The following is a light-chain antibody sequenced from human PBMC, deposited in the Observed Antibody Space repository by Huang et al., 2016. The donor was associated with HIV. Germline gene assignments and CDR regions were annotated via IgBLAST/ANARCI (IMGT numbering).Light chain of an antibody. CDR3: QQYGSSQTIT. CDR2: GAS. Sequence: DNVLTQSPGTLSLSPGERATLSCRASQSVSSNYLVWYQQKPGQAPRLLIYGASSRATGIPDRFSGSGSGTDFTLTISRLEPEDFAVYYCQQYGSSQTITFGQGTRLEMK. CDR1: QSVSSNY. J-gene: IGKJ5*01. V-gene: IGKV3-20*01.